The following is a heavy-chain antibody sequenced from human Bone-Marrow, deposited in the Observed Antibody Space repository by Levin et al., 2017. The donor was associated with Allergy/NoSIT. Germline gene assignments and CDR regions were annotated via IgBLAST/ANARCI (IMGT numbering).Heavy chain of an antibody. J-gene: IGHJ6*02. Sequence: ASVKVSCKASGYTFTSYDINWVRQATGQGLEWMGWMNPNSGNTGYAQKFQGRVTMTRNTSISTAFMELSSLRSEDTAVYYCARGGYPEDGSGSYYSGEGLGYYGMDGWGQGTTVTVSS. CDR1: GYTFTSYD. CDR3: ARGGYPEDGSGSYYSGEGLGYYGMDG. D-gene: IGHD3-10*01. CDR2: MNPNSGNT. V-gene: IGHV1-8*01.